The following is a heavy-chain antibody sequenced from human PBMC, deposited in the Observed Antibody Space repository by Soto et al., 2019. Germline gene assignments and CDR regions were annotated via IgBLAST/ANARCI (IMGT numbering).Heavy chain of an antibody. D-gene: IGHD2-15*01. CDR2: ISYDGSHK. J-gene: IGHJ4*02. Sequence: GGSLRLSCAASGFTFSSYAMHWVRQAPGKGLEWVAVISYDGSHKYYADSVKGRFTISRDNSKNTLYLQMNSLRAEDTAVYYCARGSDIVVVVAATLDYWGQGT. CDR3: ARGSDIVVVVAATLDY. CDR1: GFTFSSYA. V-gene: IGHV3-30-3*01.